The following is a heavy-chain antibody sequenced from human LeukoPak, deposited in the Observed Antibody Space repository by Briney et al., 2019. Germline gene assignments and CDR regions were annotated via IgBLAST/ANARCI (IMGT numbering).Heavy chain of an antibody. V-gene: IGHV3-30*18. CDR2: ISYDGSNK. D-gene: IGHD6-19*01. CDR3: AKALTSGWYLDVFNI. J-gene: IGHJ3*02. CDR1: GFTFSSCG. Sequence: GGSLRLSCAASGFTFSSCGMHWVRQAPGKGLEWVAVISYDGSNKYYADSVKGRFTISRDNSKNTLFLEMNSLRAEDTAVYYCAKALTSGWYLDVFNIWGQGTMVTVSS.